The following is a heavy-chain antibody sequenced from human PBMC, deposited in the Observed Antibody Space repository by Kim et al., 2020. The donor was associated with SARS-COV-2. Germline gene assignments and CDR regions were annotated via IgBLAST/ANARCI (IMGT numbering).Heavy chain of an antibody. CDR2: IRSKAYGGTT. Sequence: GGSLRLSCTASGFTFGDYAMSWFRQAPGKGLEWVGFIRSKAYGGTTEYAASVKGRFTISRDDSKSIAYLQMNSLKTEDTAVYYCTRTLTAKSDAFDIWGQGTMVTVSS. CDR1: GFTFGDYA. V-gene: IGHV3-49*03. CDR3: TRTLTAKSDAFDI. J-gene: IGHJ3*02. D-gene: IGHD7-27*01.